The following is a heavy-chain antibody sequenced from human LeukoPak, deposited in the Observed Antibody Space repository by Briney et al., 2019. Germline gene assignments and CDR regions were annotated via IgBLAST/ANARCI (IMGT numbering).Heavy chain of an antibody. CDR3: ARIVVGATTHSYDY. Sequence: SETLSLTCTVSGGSISSYYWSWIRQPPGKGLEWIGYIYYSGSTNYNPSLKSRVTISVDTSKNQFSLKLSSVTAADTAVYYCARIVVGATTHSYDYWGQGTLVTVSS. D-gene: IGHD1-26*01. CDR1: GGSISSYY. CDR2: IYYSGST. V-gene: IGHV4-59*01. J-gene: IGHJ4*02.